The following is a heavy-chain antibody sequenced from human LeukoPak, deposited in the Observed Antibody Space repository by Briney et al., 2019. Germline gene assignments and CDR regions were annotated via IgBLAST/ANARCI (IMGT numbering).Heavy chain of an antibody. CDR3: ALGYYYYYMDV. J-gene: IGHJ6*03. CDR1: GLTVSSNY. V-gene: IGHV3-66*02. Sequence: SGGTLRLSCAAPGLTVSSNYMSWVRQAPGKGLEWVSVIYSGGSTYYADSVKGRFTISRDNSKNTLYLQMNSLRAEDTAVYYCALGYYYYYMDVWGKGTTVTVSS. CDR2: IYSGGST.